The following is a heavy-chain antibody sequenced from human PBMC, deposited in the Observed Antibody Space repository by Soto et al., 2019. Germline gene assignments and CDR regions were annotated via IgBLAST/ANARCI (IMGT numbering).Heavy chain of an antibody. J-gene: IGHJ6*02. CDR2: IYYSGST. Sequence: QVQLQESGPGLVKPSQTLSLTCTVSGGSISSGDYYWSWIRQPPGKGLEWIGSIYYSGSTYYNPSLKSRVSRSVDTSKNQFSLKLSSVTAADTAVYYCASHDYAHYGMDVWGQGTTVTVSS. V-gene: IGHV4-30-4*01. CDR3: ASHDYAHYGMDV. CDR1: GGSISSGDYY. D-gene: IGHD3-16*01.